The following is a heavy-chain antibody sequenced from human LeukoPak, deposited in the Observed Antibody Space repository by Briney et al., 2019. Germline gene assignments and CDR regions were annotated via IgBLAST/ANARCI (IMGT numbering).Heavy chain of an antibody. D-gene: IGHD6-6*01. CDR3: ARNLSSSSAY. CDR1: GYTFTTYA. CDR2: ISPNSDGT. V-gene: IGHV1-2*07. J-gene: IGHJ4*02. Sequence: ASVKVSCKASGYTFTTYAMNWVRQAPGQGLEWMGWISPNSDGTNYAHKFQGRVTMTKDTSINTAYMELSGLRSDDTAVYFCARNLSSSSAYWGQGTLVTVSS.